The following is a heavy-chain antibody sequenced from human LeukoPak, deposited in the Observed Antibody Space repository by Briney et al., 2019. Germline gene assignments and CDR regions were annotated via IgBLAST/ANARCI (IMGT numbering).Heavy chain of an antibody. CDR2: ISSSGSTI. CDR3: AREATVTTPYFDY. V-gene: IGHV3-11*01. Sequence: GGSLRLSCAASGFTFSDYYMSWIRQAPGKGLEGVSYISSSGSTIYYADSVKGRFTISRDNAKNSLYLQMNSLRAEDTAVYYCAREATVTTPYFDYWGQGTLVTVSS. CDR1: GFTFSDYY. D-gene: IGHD4-17*01. J-gene: IGHJ4*02.